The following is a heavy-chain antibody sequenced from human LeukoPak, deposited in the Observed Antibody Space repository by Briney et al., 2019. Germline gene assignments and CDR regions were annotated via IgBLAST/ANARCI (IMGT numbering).Heavy chain of an antibody. D-gene: IGHD4-17*01. CDR1: GFTFSSYE. J-gene: IGHJ4*02. Sequence: GGSLRLSCAVSGFTFSSYEMNWVRQAPGQGLEWVAVISYDGSNKYYADSVKGRFTLSRDNSKNTLYLQMNSLRAEDTAVYYCVITIPSYGDLDYWGQGTLVTVSS. CDR2: ISYDGSNK. V-gene: IGHV3-30*03. CDR3: VITIPSYGDLDY.